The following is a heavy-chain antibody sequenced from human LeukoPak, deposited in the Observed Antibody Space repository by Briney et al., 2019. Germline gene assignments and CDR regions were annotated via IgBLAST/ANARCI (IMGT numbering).Heavy chain of an antibody. D-gene: IGHD1-26*01. J-gene: IGHJ5*02. CDR1: GYTFNSYG. Sequence: VASVKVSCKASGYTFNSYGISWVRQAPGQGLEWVGWVSAYNGHTNYAQKFQGRVTMTTDTSTSTASMELRSLRSDDTAVYYCARLIPQKWELPGKWFDPWGQGTLVTVSS. V-gene: IGHV1-18*01. CDR2: VSAYNGHT. CDR3: ARLIPQKWELPGKWFDP.